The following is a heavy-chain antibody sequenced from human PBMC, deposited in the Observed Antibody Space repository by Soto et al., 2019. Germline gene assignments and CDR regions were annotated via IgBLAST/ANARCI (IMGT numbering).Heavy chain of an antibody. D-gene: IGHD3-10*01. J-gene: IGHJ3*02. V-gene: IGHV4-4*07. CDR1: GASMNTYF. Sequence: QVQLQESGPGLVKPSETLSLTCSVSGASMNTYFWSWIRQPAGKGLEWIGRVYTSGTTNYNPSLKGRVTMSVETSKKQVSLKLISLTAADTGLYYCARDEPDTGEGFDIWGQGTMVTVSS. CDR3: ARDEPDTGEGFDI. CDR2: VYTSGTT.